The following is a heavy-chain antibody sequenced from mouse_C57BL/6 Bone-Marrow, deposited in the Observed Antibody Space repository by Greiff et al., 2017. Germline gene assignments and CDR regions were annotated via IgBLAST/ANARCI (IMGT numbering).Heavy chain of an antibody. CDR1: EYEFPSHD. CDR2: INSDGGST. J-gene: IGHJ4*01. V-gene: IGHV5-2*01. CDR3: ARLIRYYAMDY. Sequence: DVKLVESGGGLVQPGESLKLSCESNEYEFPSHDMSWVRKTPEKRLELVAAINSDGGSTYYPDTMERRFIISRDNTKKTLYLQMSSLRAEDTALYYCARLIRYYAMDYWGQGTSVIVSS.